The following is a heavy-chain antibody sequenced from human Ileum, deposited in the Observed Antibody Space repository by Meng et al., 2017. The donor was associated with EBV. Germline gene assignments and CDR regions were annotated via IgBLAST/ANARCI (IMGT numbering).Heavy chain of an antibody. V-gene: IGHV2-5*05. CDR1: GFSPRTTCVG. J-gene: IGHJ4*02. Sequence: HILLQECCPARVKPPQTLPPTCTVSGFSPRTTCVGGGWLRQPQGKALEWLVLIYWDDDKRYAPSLKRRLTITNDTTNDQVVLTMTNMYPVDTATYFCAHRRGGNGWNEGFFDSWGPGTLVTVSS. D-gene: IGHD1-1*01. CDR2: IYWDDDK. CDR3: AHRRGGNGWNEGFFDS.